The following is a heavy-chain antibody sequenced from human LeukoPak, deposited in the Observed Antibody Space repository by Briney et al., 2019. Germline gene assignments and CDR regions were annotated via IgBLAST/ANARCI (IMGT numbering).Heavy chain of an antibody. CDR3: AREERFLQWPYYNGMDV. Sequence: GGSLRLFCAASGFTFSIYAIHWVRQAPGKGLEGVTVISYDGINKYYADSVKGRFTLSRDNSKNTLSLQMNSLRTEDTAVYYCAREERFLQWPYYNGMDVWGQGTTVTVSS. D-gene: IGHD3-3*01. CDR1: GFTFSIYA. J-gene: IGHJ6*02. CDR2: ISYDGINK. V-gene: IGHV3-30-3*01.